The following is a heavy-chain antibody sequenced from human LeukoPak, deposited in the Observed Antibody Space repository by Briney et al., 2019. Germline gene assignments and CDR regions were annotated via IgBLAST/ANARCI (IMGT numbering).Heavy chain of an antibody. D-gene: IGHD3-9*01. CDR3: AKWGDYDVLTAYYVSDY. J-gene: IGHJ4*02. Sequence: GGSLRLSCAASGFTFSNYAMSWVRQAPRKGLEWVSAITGSGSGIYYADSMKSRFTISRDNSKNTLYLQINSLRAEDTAVYYCAKWGDYDVLTAYYVSDYWGQGTLVTVSS. CDR2: ITGSGSGI. CDR1: GFTFSNYA. V-gene: IGHV3-23*01.